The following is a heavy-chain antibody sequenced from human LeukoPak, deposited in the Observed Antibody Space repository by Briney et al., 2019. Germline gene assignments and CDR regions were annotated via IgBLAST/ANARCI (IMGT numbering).Heavy chain of an antibody. CDR1: GYTFTSYG. Sequence: GASVKVSCKASGYTFTSYGISWVRQAPGQGLEWMGWISAYNGNTNYAQKLQGRVTMTTDTSTSTAYMELRSLRSDDTAVYYCARLIAAAGSFELDYWGQGTLVTVSS. CDR3: ARLIAAAGSFELDY. CDR2: ISAYNGNT. V-gene: IGHV1-18*01. D-gene: IGHD6-13*01. J-gene: IGHJ4*02.